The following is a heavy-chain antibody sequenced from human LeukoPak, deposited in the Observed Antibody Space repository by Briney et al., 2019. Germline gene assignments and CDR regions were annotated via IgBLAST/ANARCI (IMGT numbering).Heavy chain of an antibody. Sequence: SETLSLTCAVYGGSFSGYYWSWVRQPPGKGLEWIGEINHSGSTNYNPSLKGRVTISVDTSKNQFSLKLSSVTAADTAVYYCARVRLQGMDVWGKGTTVTVSS. V-gene: IGHV4-34*01. J-gene: IGHJ6*04. D-gene: IGHD4-11*01. CDR3: ARVRLQGMDV. CDR1: GGSFSGYY. CDR2: INHSGST.